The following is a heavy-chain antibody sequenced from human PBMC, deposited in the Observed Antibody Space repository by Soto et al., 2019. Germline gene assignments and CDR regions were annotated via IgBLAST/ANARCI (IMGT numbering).Heavy chain of an antibody. D-gene: IGHD5-18*01. CDR2: IKTDGSSI. Sequence: GGSLRLSCAASGFTFSNYWMHWVRQAPGKGLVWVSRIKTDGSSISYADSVKGRVTISRDNAKNTVYLQMNSLRAEDTAVYYWARGIQNRYGVDVRGQRTTVTVSS. V-gene: IGHV3-74*01. J-gene: IGHJ6*02. CDR1: GFTFSNYW. CDR3: ARGIQNRYGVDV.